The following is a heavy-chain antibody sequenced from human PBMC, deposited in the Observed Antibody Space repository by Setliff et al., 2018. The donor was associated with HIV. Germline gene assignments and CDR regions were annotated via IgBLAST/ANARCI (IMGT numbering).Heavy chain of an antibody. J-gene: IGHJ6*03. V-gene: IGHV1-69*13. CDR1: GGTFSSYG. D-gene: IGHD3-16*02. Sequence: VKVSCKASGGTFSSYGISWVRQAPGQGLEWMGGITPISGTANYAQKFQGRVTIAADEFTSTAYMELSSRRSEDTAVYYCVRGGHYYRSTSYYYSYMDVWDKGATVTVSS. CDR2: ITPISGTA. CDR3: VRGGHYYRSTSYYYSYMDV.